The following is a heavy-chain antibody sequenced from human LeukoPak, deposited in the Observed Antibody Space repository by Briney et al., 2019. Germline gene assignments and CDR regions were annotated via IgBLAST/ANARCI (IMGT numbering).Heavy chain of an antibody. CDR1: GFTVSSNS. CDR2: IYSGGST. V-gene: IGHV3-53*01. D-gene: IGHD4-17*01. CDR3: ARRAGEYSHPYDY. Sequence: GGSLRLSCTVSGFTVSSNSMSWVRQAPGKGLEWVSFIYSGGSTHYSDSVKGRFTISRDNSKNTLYLQMNSLRADDTAVYYCARRAGEYSHPYDYWGQGTLVTVSS. J-gene: IGHJ4*02.